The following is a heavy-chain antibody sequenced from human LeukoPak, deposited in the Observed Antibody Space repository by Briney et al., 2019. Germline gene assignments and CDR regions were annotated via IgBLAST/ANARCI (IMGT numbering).Heavy chain of an antibody. CDR2: ISGSGDST. Sequence: GGSLRLSCAASGFTFSSYTMTWVRQAPGKGLEWVSGISGSGDSTYYADSVKGRFTISRDNSKNTLHLQMNSLRAEDAAVYYCAKDQTPYYWGQGTLVTVSS. CDR3: AKDQTPYY. CDR1: GFTFSSYT. J-gene: IGHJ4*02. V-gene: IGHV3-23*01.